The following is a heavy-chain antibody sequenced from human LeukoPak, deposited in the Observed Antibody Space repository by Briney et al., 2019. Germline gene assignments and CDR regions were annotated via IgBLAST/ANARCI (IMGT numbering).Heavy chain of an antibody. Sequence: ASVKVSCKASGGTFSSYAISWVRQAPGQGLEWMGRIIPILGIANYAQKFQGRVTITADKSTSTAYMELSSLRSEDTAVYYCARIPKSNYYGMDVWGQGTTVTVSS. D-gene: IGHD2-21*01. V-gene: IGHV1-69*04. J-gene: IGHJ6*02. CDR3: ARIPKSNYYGMDV. CDR2: IIPILGIA. CDR1: GGTFSSYA.